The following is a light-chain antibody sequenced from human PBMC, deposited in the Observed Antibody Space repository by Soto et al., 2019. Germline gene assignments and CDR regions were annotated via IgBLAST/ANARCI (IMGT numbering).Light chain of an antibody. CDR1: QSISRH. V-gene: IGKV1-39*01. CDR2: AAS. CDR3: QQSYSTPWT. Sequence: DIQMTQSPSSLSASVGDRVTITCRASQSISRHLNWYQQKAGKAPKLLIYAASSLQSGVPSRFSGSGSGTDFTLTISSLQPEDSAIYYCQQSYSTPWTFDQGTKVEIK. J-gene: IGKJ1*01.